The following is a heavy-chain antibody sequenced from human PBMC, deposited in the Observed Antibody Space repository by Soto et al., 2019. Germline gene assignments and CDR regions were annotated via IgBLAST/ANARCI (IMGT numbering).Heavy chain of an antibody. CDR3: GRRLKGWYYNFYFYKDV. D-gene: IGHD2-15*01. V-gene: IGHV6-1*01. CDR2: TYFRSRWYN. CDR1: GDSVSSNTAA. J-gene: IGHJ6*03. Sequence: PSQTLSLTCAISGDSVSSNTAAWHWIRQSPSRGLEWLGRTYFRSRWYNDYAVSVKSRITINADTSKNQFSLHLNSVSPEDTAVLYCGRRLKGWYYNFYFYKDVCGKGTTVTVSS.